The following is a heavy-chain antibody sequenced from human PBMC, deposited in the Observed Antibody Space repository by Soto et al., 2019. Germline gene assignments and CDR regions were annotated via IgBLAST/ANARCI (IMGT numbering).Heavy chain of an antibody. Sequence: GGSLRLSCAASGFTFSNAWMNWVRQAPGKGLEWVGRIKSKTDGGTTDYAAPVKGRFTISRDDSKNTLYLQMNSLKTEDTAVYYCTTDVWSGSSWYPPTNWFDPWGQGTLVTVSS. CDR2: IKSKTDGGTT. CDR3: TTDVWSGSSWYPPTNWFDP. V-gene: IGHV3-15*07. CDR1: GFTFSNAW. J-gene: IGHJ5*02. D-gene: IGHD6-13*01.